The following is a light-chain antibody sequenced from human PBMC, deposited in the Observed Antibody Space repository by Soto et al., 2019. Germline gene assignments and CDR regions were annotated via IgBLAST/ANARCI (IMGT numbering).Light chain of an antibody. Sequence: QSALTQPPSGSGSPGQSVTISCTGTSSDVGDYNYVSWYQQHPGKAPKLMIYEVSKRPSGVPDRFSGSKSGNTASLTVSGLQAEDEADYYCSSYAGSLYVFGTGTKVTVL. CDR1: SSDVGDYNY. CDR2: EVS. J-gene: IGLJ1*01. V-gene: IGLV2-8*01. CDR3: SSYAGSLYV.